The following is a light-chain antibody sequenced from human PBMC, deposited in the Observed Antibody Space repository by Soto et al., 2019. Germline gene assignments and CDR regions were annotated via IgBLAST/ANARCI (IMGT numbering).Light chain of an antibody. CDR1: QIISSAY. CDR2: ASS. Sequence: EIVLTQSPGTLSLSPGDRATLSCRASQIISSAYLAWYQQRPGQAPRLLIYASSSRATGIPDRFGGSGSGTDFTLTISRLEPEDFAVYYCQQCDESLPWTFGQGTKVEMK. J-gene: IGKJ1*01. V-gene: IGKV3-20*01. CDR3: QQCDESLPWT.